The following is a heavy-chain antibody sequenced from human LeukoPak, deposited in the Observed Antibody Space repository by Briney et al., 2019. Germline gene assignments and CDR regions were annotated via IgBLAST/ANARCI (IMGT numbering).Heavy chain of an antibody. CDR2: ITSSDSTT. CDR1: GFTFSSYE. CDR3: AREILAPGKTHDY. Sequence: PGGSLRLSCVASGFTFSSYEMNWVRQAPGKGLEWLSYITSSDSTTHYADSVKGRFTISRDNAKNTLFLQINSLRAEDTAVYYCAREILAPGKTHDYWGQGTLVTVSS. J-gene: IGHJ4*02. V-gene: IGHV3-48*03.